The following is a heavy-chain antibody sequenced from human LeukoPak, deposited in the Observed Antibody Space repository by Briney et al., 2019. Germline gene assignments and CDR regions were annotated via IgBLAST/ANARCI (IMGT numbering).Heavy chain of an antibody. V-gene: IGHV1-58*01. CDR2: IVVGSGNT. CDR3: AAFRFPSYGVEYP. CDR1: GFTFTSSA. D-gene: IGHD1-26*01. Sequence: SVKVSCKASGFTFTSSAVQWVRQARGQRLEWIGWIVVGSGNTNYAQKFQERVTITRDMSTSTAYMELSSLSSEDTAVYYCAAFRFPSYGVEYPWGQGTLVTVSS. J-gene: IGHJ5*02.